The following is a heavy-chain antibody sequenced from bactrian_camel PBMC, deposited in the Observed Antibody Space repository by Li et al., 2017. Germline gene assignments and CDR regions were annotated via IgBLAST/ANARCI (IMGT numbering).Heavy chain of an antibody. D-gene: IGHD6*01. V-gene: IGHV3S40*01. Sequence: VQLVESGGGSVQTGGSLRLSCEVSEFAFSNSAMSWVRQAPGKGLEWVSTINGAGSTYYADSVKGRFIISRDNTKNTVYLQLGSLKTEDMAMYYCAKHGGWYGLWKWEYDYWGQGTQVTVS. CDR3: AKHGGWYGLWKWEYDY. CDR2: INGAGST. J-gene: IGHJ4*01. CDR1: EFAFSNSA.